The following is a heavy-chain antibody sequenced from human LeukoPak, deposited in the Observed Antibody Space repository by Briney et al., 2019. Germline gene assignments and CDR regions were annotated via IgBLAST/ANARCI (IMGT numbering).Heavy chain of an antibody. CDR3: ASPAKNTIFGGVKDMDV. Sequence: PSETLSLTCAVSGGSFSGYYWTWIRQPPGKGLEWIGEINHNGRTNYNPSLKSRVIMSVDTSKNQFSLKLSSVTAADTAVYYCASPAKNTIFGGVKDMDVWGKGTTVNVPS. V-gene: IGHV4-34*01. J-gene: IGHJ6*03. D-gene: IGHD3-3*01. CDR2: INHNGRT. CDR1: GGSFSGYY.